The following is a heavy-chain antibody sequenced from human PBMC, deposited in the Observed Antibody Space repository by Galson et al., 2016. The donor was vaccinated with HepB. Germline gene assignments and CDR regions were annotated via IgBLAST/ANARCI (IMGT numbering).Heavy chain of an antibody. Sequence: SLRLSCAASRFTFSSFGMHWAPGKGLEWVSGISGSGGTTNYADSVKGRFTISRDNSKNTLYLQMNSLRAEDTAVYYCPSRGWSTRWNIPYYFAVWGQGTLVTVSS. CDR2: ISGSGGTT. CDR1: RFTFSSFG. D-gene: IGHD1/OR15-1a*01. J-gene: IGHJ4*02. CDR3: PSRGWSTRWNIPYYFAV. V-gene: IGHV3-23*01.